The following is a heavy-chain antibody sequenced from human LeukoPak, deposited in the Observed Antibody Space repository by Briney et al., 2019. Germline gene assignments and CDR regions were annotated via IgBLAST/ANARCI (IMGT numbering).Heavy chain of an antibody. Sequence: GGSLRLSCAASGFTFSSYAMSWVRQAPGKGLEWVSAISGSGGSTYYADSVKGRFTISRDNSKNTLYLQMNSLRAEDTAVYYCAKDKMYYDILTGYSPCYDFGYWGQGTLVTVSS. D-gene: IGHD3-9*01. CDR3: AKDKMYYDILTGYSPCYDFGY. J-gene: IGHJ4*02. CDR1: GFTFSSYA. V-gene: IGHV3-23*01. CDR2: ISGSGGST.